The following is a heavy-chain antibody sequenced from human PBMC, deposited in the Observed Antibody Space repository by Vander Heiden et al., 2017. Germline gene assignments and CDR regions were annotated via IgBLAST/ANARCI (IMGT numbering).Heavy chain of an antibody. Sequence: EVQLVESGGGLVQPGRSLRLSCERSGFTLNEHAMHWVRQFPGKGLEWVSGIHWDNSRIGYADSVKGRFTISRDNGKNSLYLQMNSLRPEDTALYYCGKDMTPGGLDVWGHGTTVTVSS. CDR2: IHWDNSRI. J-gene: IGHJ6*02. D-gene: IGHD3-10*01. CDR3: GKDMTPGGLDV. CDR1: GFTLNEHA. V-gene: IGHV3-9*01.